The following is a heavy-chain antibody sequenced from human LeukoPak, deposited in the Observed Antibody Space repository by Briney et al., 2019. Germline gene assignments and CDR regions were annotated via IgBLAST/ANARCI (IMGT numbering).Heavy chain of an antibody. Sequence: GGSLRLSCAASGFTFSSHAMSWVRQAPGKGLEWVSYISRSSSPIYYADSVKGRFTISRDNAKNSLYLQMISLRAEDTAVYYCARDRPRPGYDSSGYYYSDYFDYWGQGTLVTVSS. CDR3: ARDRPRPGYDSSGYYYSDYFDY. V-gene: IGHV3-48*01. D-gene: IGHD3-22*01. CDR2: ISRSSSPI. J-gene: IGHJ4*02. CDR1: GFTFSSHA.